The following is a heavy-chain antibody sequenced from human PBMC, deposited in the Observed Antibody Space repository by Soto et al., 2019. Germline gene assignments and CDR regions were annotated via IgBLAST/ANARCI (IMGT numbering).Heavy chain of an antibody. CDR2: ISYSGST. CDR3: ARRPPGREYGMDF. V-gene: IGHV4-30-4*01. D-gene: IGHD3-10*01. Sequence: PSETLSLTCTVSGGSISSGNYYWSWIRQPPGKGLEWIGFISYSGSTYYSTSLKSRVTISVDTSKSQFSLKLSSVTAADTAVYYCARRPPGREYGMDFWGQGTTVTVSS. J-gene: IGHJ6*02. CDR1: GGSISSGNYY.